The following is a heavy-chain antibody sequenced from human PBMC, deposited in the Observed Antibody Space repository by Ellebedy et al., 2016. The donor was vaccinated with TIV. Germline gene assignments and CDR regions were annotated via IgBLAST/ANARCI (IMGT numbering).Heavy chain of an antibody. Sequence: GESLKISCAASGFTFSTYAMSWVRQAPGKGLEWVSGISGSGGNTYYADSVKGRFTISRDNSKNTLYLQMNSLSADDTAVYYCAKSGSYLNVEFFQYWGQGTLVTVSS. CDR2: ISGSGGNT. CDR3: AKSGSYLNVEFFQY. J-gene: IGHJ1*01. CDR1: GFTFSTYA. V-gene: IGHV3-23*01. D-gene: IGHD1-26*01.